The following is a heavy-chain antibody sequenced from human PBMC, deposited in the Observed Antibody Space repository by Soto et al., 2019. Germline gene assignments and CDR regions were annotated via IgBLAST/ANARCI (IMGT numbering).Heavy chain of an antibody. J-gene: IGHJ6*02. CDR1: GGSISSSSYY. D-gene: IGHD6-19*01. V-gene: IGHV4-39*01. Sequence: SETLSLTCTVSGGSISSSSYYWGWIRQPPGKGLEWIGSIYYSGSTYYNPSLKSRVTISVDTSKNQFSLKLSSVTAADTAVYYCARTIAVAGTPGMDVWGQGTTVT. CDR2: IYYSGST. CDR3: ARTIAVAGTPGMDV.